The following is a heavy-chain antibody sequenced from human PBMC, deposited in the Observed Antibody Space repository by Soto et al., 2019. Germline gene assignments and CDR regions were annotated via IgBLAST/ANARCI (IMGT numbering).Heavy chain of an antibody. J-gene: IGHJ4*02. V-gene: IGHV3-21*01. Sequence: GGSLRLSCAASGFSFSSSSMNWVRQAPGKGLEWVSSITGRGDFIYYADSMKGRFTISRDNARHSVSLQMSSLRVEDTAVYYCVRDSGGTPFDSWGQGTLVTVSS. CDR2: ITGRGDFI. CDR1: GFSFSSSS. D-gene: IGHD3-10*01. CDR3: VRDSGGTPFDS.